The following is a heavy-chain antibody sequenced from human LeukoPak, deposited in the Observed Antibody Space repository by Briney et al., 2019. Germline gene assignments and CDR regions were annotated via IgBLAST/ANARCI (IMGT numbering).Heavy chain of an antibody. D-gene: IGHD3-10*01. CDR3: AKTGYGILWFGELSLNWFDP. CDR2: ISGSGGST. Sequence: PGGSLRLSCAASGFTFSSYSMNWVRQAPGKGLEWVSAISGSGGSTYYADSVRGRFTISRDNSKNTLYLQMNCLRAEDTAVYYCAKTGYGILWFGELSLNWFDPWGQGTLVTVSS. V-gene: IGHV3-23*01. J-gene: IGHJ5*02. CDR1: GFTFSSYS.